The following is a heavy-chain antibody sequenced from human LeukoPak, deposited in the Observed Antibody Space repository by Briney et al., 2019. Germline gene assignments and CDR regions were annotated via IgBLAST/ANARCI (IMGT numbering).Heavy chain of an antibody. D-gene: IGHD3-22*01. J-gene: IGHJ4*02. V-gene: IGHV3-30*02. CDR1: GFTFSSYG. Sequence: GGSLRLSCAASGFTFSSYGMHWVRQPPGKGLEWVAFIRYDGSHKYYADSVKGRFTISRDNSKNTLYLQMNSLRAEDTAVYYCAKGPFFYYDASGYNYFDFWGQGTLVTVSS. CDR3: AKGPFFYYDASGYNYFDF. CDR2: IRYDGSHK.